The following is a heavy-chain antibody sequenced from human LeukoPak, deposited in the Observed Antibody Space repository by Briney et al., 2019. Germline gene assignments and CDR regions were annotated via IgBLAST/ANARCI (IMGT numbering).Heavy chain of an antibody. Sequence: GGSLRLSCAASGFTFSSYAMSWVRQAPGKGLEWVSAISGSGGSTYYADSVKGRFTISGDNSKNTLYLQMNSLRAEDTAVYYCARDIAVAGMDYWGQGTLVTVSS. J-gene: IGHJ4*02. D-gene: IGHD6-19*01. CDR1: GFTFSSYA. CDR3: ARDIAVAGMDY. V-gene: IGHV3-23*01. CDR2: ISGSGGST.